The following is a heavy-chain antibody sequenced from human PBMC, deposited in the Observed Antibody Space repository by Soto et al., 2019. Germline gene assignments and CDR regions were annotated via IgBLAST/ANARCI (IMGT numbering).Heavy chain of an antibody. V-gene: IGHV4-34*01. CDR2: INHSGST. CDR1: GGSFSGYY. CDR3: ARGGRFFEWLLSVMGAFDI. D-gene: IGHD3-3*01. Sequence: SETLSLTCAVYGGSFSGYYWSWIRQPPGKGLEWIGEINHSGSTNYNPSLKSRVTISVDTSKNQFSLKLSSVTAADTAVYYCARGGRFFEWLLSVMGAFDIWGQGTMVTVSS. J-gene: IGHJ3*02.